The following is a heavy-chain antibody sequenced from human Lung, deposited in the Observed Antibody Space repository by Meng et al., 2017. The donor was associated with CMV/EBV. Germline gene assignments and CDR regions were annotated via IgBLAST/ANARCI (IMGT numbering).Heavy chain of an antibody. D-gene: IGHD3-10*01. Sequence: SXTXSLTCTVSGSSISSGYYWGWIRQPPGKGLEWIGSIYHSGSTYYNPSLKSRVTISVDTSKNQLSLRLSSVTAADTAVYYCARGIYGSVDYWGQGTLVTVSS. CDR2: IYHSGST. CDR1: GSSISSGYY. CDR3: ARGIYGSVDY. J-gene: IGHJ4*02. V-gene: IGHV4-38-2*02.